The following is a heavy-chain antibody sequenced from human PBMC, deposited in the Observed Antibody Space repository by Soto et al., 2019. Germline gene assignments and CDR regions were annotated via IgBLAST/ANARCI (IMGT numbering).Heavy chain of an antibody. CDR3: VRFSPTRGYYAF. CDR2: IIPMFGTT. CDR1: GGTFITFA. Sequence: QVQLVPSGAALKKPGSSAKVSCTASGGTFITFALSWVRQAPGQGLEWIGGIIPMFGTTDYAQKFQERVTITADESTRTVDMEMTSLRSEDTAMEYWVRFSPTRGYYAFWGKGSLVTVSS. V-gene: IGHV1-69*01. D-gene: IGHD3-22*01. J-gene: IGHJ4*02.